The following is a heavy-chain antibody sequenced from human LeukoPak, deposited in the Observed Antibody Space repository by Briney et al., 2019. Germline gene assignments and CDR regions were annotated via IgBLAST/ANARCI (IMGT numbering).Heavy chain of an antibody. CDR2: IRYDGSNK. D-gene: IGHD2-2*01. CDR1: GFTFSSYG. V-gene: IGHV3-30*02. CDR3: AKDGVKYCSGSTGYAGCDY. J-gene: IGHJ4*02. Sequence: GGSLRLSCTASGFTFSSYGMHWVRQAPGKGLEWVAFIRYDGSNKYYADSVKGRFTISRDNSKNTLYLQMNSLRAEDRAVYYCAKDGVKYCSGSTGYAGCDYGAQGPRVTVSS.